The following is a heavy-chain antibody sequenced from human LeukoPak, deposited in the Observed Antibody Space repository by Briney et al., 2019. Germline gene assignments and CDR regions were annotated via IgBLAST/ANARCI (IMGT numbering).Heavy chain of an antibody. J-gene: IGHJ4*02. D-gene: IGHD6-13*01. Sequence: TSETLSLTCAVYGGSFSGYYWSWIRQLPGKGLEWIGEINHSGSTNYNPSLKSRVTISVDTSKNQFSLKLSSVTAADTAVYYCARGGSSSWYGAFDYWGQGTLVTVSS. CDR3: ARGGSSSWYGAFDY. V-gene: IGHV4-34*01. CDR1: GGSFSGYY. CDR2: INHSGST.